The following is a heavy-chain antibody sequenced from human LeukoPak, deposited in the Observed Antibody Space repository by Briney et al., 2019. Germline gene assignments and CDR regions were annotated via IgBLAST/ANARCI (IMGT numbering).Heavy chain of an antibody. J-gene: IGHJ4*02. CDR2: NYPGDSDT. Sequence: GESLKISCKGSGYNFATYWIGWVRQMPGKGLEWMGINYPGDSDTRYSPSFQGQVTISADKSISTAYLQWSSLKASDTAIYYCAKIDRQYCSRSSCYALDYWGQGTQVTVSS. CDR3: AKIDRQYCSRSSCYALDY. CDR1: GYNFATYW. D-gene: IGHD2-2*01. V-gene: IGHV5-51*01.